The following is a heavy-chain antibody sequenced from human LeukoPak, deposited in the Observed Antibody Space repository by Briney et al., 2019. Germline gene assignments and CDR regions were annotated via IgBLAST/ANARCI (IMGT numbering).Heavy chain of an antibody. Sequence: PSETLSLTCVVSGGSISSGNWWSWVRQPPGKGLEWLGEIFHNGTTKYNPSLKSRVTISVDKSNNQFSLKLSSVTAADTAVYYCARLIPNYDSSGYYWGYYYYYMDVWGKGTTVTISS. J-gene: IGHJ6*03. CDR2: IFHNGTT. CDR1: GGSISSGNW. D-gene: IGHD3-22*01. V-gene: IGHV4-4*02. CDR3: ARLIPNYDSSGYYWGYYYYYMDV.